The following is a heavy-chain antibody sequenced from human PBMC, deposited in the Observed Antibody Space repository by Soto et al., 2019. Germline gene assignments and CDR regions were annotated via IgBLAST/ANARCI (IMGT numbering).Heavy chain of an antibody. D-gene: IGHD1-26*01. CDR2: IAYDGNEK. CDR1: GFTFKTHA. V-gene: IGHV3-30*18. J-gene: IGHJ6*02. CDR3: GKGVGDDVPYYYGVDV. Sequence: QVQLVESGGGVVQPGTSLRLSCAASGFTFKTHAMHWVRQAPRKGLEWMAVIAYDGNEKFYSDSVKGRFAISRDNSKNALYLPINTLRTEDTAVYYCGKGVGDDVPYYYGVDVWGQGTTVTVSS.